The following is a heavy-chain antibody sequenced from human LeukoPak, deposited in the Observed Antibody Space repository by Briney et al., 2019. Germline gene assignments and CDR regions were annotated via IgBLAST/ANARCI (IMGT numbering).Heavy chain of an antibody. V-gene: IGHV1-18*04. Sequence: ASVKVSCKASGYTFTSYGISWVRQAPGQGLEWMGWISAYNGNTNYAQKLQGRVTMTTDTSTSTAYMELRSLRSDETAVYYCARDGDIVVVPAARIDYYYGMDVWGKGTTVTVSS. CDR2: ISAYNGNT. CDR1: GYTFTSYG. CDR3: ARDGDIVVVPAARIDYYYGMDV. D-gene: IGHD2-2*01. J-gene: IGHJ6*04.